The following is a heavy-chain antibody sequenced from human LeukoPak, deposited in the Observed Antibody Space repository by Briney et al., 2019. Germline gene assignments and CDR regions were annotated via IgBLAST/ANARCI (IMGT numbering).Heavy chain of an antibody. V-gene: IGHV4-59*01. J-gene: IGHJ5*02. CDR1: GGSISSYY. Sequence: SETLSLTCTVSGGSISSYYWSWIRQPPGKGLEWIGYIYYSGSTNYNPSLKSRVTISVDTSKNQFSLKLSSVTAADTAVYYCASSSSWANWSDPWGQGTLVTVSS. CDR2: IYYSGST. D-gene: IGHD6-13*01. CDR3: ASSSSWANWSDP.